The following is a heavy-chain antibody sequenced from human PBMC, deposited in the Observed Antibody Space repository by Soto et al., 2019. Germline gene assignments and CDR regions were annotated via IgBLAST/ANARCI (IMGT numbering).Heavy chain of an antibody. CDR1: GFSLSTRGVG. D-gene: IGHD5-12*01. CDR2: IFWDDDK. Sequence: QITLKESGPPLVKPTQTLTLTCSFSGFSLSTRGVGLGWIRQPPGKALEWLALIFWDDDKWYSPSLRSRPTITEDTSKNQVLLIMTNMDPVDTATYYCAHRSRGYAYYFDQWGQGTLVTVSS. CDR3: AHRSRGYAYYFDQ. V-gene: IGHV2-5*02. J-gene: IGHJ4*02.